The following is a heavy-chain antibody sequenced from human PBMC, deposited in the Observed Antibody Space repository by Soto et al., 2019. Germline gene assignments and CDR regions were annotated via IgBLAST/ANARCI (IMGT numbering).Heavy chain of an antibody. D-gene: IGHD6-13*01. CDR2: IFSNEEK. J-gene: IGHJ2*01. CDR1: GFSLSNARMG. V-gene: IGHV2-26*01. CDR3: ARMARDSSSFFFYPPCNWYSDL. Sequence: QVTLKESGPVLVKPTETLTLTCTVSGFSLSNARMGVSWIRQPPGKALEWLAHIFSNEEKSYSTSLKSRLTISKDTSKSQGVLTSTNIDPVDTATYHCARMARDSSSFFFYPPCNWYSDLWGRGTLVTVSS.